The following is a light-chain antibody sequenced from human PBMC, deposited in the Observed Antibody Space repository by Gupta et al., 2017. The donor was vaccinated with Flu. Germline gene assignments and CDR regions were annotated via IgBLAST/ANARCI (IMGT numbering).Light chain of an antibody. Sequence: QVVLTQSPSASASLGASVKLTCTLSSGHSSYTIAWHQQQPEKGPRYLMKLNSDGSHQKGDGIPDRFSGSSSGAERYLTISSLQSDDEADYYCQTWGTGFKVFGGGTKLTVL. CDR1: SGHSSYT. CDR3: QTWGTGFKV. V-gene: IGLV4-69*01. CDR2: LNSDGSH. J-gene: IGLJ3*02.